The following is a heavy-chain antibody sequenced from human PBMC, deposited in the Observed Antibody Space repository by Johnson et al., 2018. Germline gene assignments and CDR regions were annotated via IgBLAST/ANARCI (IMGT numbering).Heavy chain of an antibody. D-gene: IGHD3-10*01. V-gene: IGHV4-59*01. J-gene: IGHJ6*03. CDR3: ARVAGSGTYYNPYYYYMDV. CDR2: IPNSGST. Sequence: QVQLQESGPGLVKPSETLSLTCTVSSGSITTYSWSWIRQPPGKGLAWIGSIPNSGSTNYNPSLRSRVTISGDMSKNQFSLKLSSVTAEETAVYYCARVAGSGTYYNPYYYYMDVWGKGTTVTVSS. CDR1: SGSITTYS.